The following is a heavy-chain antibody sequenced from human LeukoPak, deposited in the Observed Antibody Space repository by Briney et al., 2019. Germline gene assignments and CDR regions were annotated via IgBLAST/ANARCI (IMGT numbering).Heavy chain of an antibody. V-gene: IGHV3-30-3*01. Sequence: PGRSLRLSCAASGFTFSSYAMHWVRQAPGKGLEWVAVISYGGSNKYYADSVKGRFTTSRDNSKNTLYLQMNSLRAEDTAVYYCARDLLRGTVTTGYFDYWGQGTLVTVSS. CDR3: ARDLLRGTVTTGYFDY. CDR2: ISYGGSNK. J-gene: IGHJ4*02. D-gene: IGHD4-17*01. CDR1: GFTFSSYA.